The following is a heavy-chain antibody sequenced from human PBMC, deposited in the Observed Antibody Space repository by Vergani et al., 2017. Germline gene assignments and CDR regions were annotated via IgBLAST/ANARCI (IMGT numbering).Heavy chain of an antibody. Sequence: QVQVVQSGAEVKKSGASVKVSCKISGYTFSNYYMHWVRQAPGQGLEWMGIINPSGGHTNYAQKFQGRVTMTRDTSTSTVYMELCSLRSEDTAIYYCARGDYGILTGYRYWGQGTLVTVSA. CDR1: GYTFSNYY. V-gene: IGHV1-46*03. CDR3: ARGDYGILTGYRY. J-gene: IGHJ4*02. D-gene: IGHD3-9*01. CDR2: INPSGGHT.